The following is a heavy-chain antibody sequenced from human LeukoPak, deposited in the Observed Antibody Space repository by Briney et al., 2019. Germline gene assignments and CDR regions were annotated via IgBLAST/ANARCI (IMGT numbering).Heavy chain of an antibody. CDR2: ISWSSGRI. J-gene: IGHJ6*02. CDR3: AKDRIAVTGPLAMGV. Sequence: GGSLRLSCAASGFTFDDYAMHWVRQAPGKGLEWVPGISWSSGRIGYADSVKGRFTISRDNAKNSLYLQMNGLRPEDTALYYCAKDRIAVTGPLAMGVWGQGTTVIVSS. V-gene: IGHV3-9*01. CDR1: GFTFDDYA. D-gene: IGHD6-19*01.